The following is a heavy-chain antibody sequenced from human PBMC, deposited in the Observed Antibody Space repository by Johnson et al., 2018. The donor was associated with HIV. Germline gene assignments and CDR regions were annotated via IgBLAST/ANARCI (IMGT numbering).Heavy chain of an antibody. CDR3: ARDCTHGTGVDAFDI. CDR2: IRYDGNNK. Sequence: QVQLVESGGGVVQPGGSLRLSCTASGFTFSNYGMHWVRQAPGKGLEWVAFIRYDGNNKYYADSVKGRFTISRDNAKNSLYLQMNSLRAEDTAVYYCARDCTHGTGVDAFDIWGQGTMVTVSS. V-gene: IGHV3-30*02. D-gene: IGHD7-27*01. J-gene: IGHJ3*02. CDR1: GFTFSNYG.